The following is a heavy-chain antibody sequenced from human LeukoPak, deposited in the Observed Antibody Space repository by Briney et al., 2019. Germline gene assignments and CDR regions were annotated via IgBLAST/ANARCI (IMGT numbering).Heavy chain of an antibody. J-gene: IGHJ6*02. Sequence: PGGSLRLSCAASGFTFSSYWMNWVRQAPGKGLVWVSRIASDGSSTTYADSVKGRFTISRDNSKNTLYLQMNSLRAEDTAVYYCARDRHYSSSWIYYYYGMDVWGQGTTVTVSS. V-gene: IGHV3-74*01. CDR3: ARDRHYSSSWIYYYYGMDV. D-gene: IGHD6-13*01. CDR2: IASDGSST. CDR1: GFTFSSYW.